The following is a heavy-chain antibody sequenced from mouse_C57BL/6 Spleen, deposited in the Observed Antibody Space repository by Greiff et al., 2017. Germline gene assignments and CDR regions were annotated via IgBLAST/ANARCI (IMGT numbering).Heavy chain of an antibody. CDR2: IDPSDSYT. CDR3: ARLFDGYFRYFDV. D-gene: IGHD2-3*01. Sequence: QVQLQQPGAELVMPGASVKLSCKASGYTFTSYWMHWVKQRPGQGLEWIGEIDPSDSYTNYNQKFKGKSTLTVDKSSSTAYMQLSSLTSADSAVYYCARLFDGYFRYFDVWGTGTTVTVSS. CDR1: GYTFTSYW. J-gene: IGHJ1*03. V-gene: IGHV1-69*01.